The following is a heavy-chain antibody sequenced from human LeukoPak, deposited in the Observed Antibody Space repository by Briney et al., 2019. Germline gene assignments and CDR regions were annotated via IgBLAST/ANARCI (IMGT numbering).Heavy chain of an antibody. J-gene: IGHJ4*02. V-gene: IGHV5-51*01. CDR3: ARTYSHYDILTGYLAPPFDY. D-gene: IGHD3-9*01. CDR1: GYSFTSYW. CDR2: IYPGDSDT. Sequence: GESLKISCKASGYSFTSYWIGWVRQMPGKGLEWMGIIYPGDSDTRYSPSFQGQVTISADKSISTAYLQWSSLKASDTAMYYCARTYSHYDILTGYLAPPFDYWGQGTLVTVSS.